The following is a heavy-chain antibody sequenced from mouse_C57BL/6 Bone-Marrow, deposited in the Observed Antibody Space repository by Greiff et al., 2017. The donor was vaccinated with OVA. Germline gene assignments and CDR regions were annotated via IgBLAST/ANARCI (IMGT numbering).Heavy chain of an antibody. J-gene: IGHJ3*01. Sequence: VQLQQSGAELMKPGASVKLSCKATGYTFTGYWIEWVKQRPGHGLEWIGEILPGSGSTNYNEKFKGKATFTADTSSNTAYMQLSSLTTEDSSIYYCARRYYYGSSSFAYWGQGTLVTVSA. CDR1: GYTFTGYW. CDR3: ARRYYYGSSSFAY. CDR2: ILPGSGST. V-gene: IGHV1-9*01. D-gene: IGHD1-1*01.